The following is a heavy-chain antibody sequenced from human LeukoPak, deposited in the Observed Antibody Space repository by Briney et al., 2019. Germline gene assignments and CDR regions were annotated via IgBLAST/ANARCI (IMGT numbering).Heavy chain of an antibody. D-gene: IGHD4-17*01. Sequence: SETLSLTCTVSGGSISSSSYYWVWIRQPPGKGLEWIGSIYYSGSTYYNPSLKSRVTISEDTSKNQFFLKLGSVTAADMAVYYCARRHGESDAFDIWGQGTMVTVSS. V-gene: IGHV4-39*01. J-gene: IGHJ3*02. CDR2: IYYSGST. CDR3: ARRHGESDAFDI. CDR1: GGSISSSSYY.